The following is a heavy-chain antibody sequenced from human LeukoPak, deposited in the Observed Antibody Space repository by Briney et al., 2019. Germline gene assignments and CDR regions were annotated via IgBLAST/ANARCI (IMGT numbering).Heavy chain of an antibody. CDR2: IYTSGIT. CDR3: ARLPDP. CDR1: GGSISSGTYY. V-gene: IGHV4-61*02. Sequence: SQTLSLTCTVSGGSISSGTYYWYWIRQPAGKGLEWIGRIYTSGITNYNPSLKSRVTISVDTSKNQFSLKLASVTASDTAVYYCARLPDPWGQGTLVTVSS. J-gene: IGHJ5*02.